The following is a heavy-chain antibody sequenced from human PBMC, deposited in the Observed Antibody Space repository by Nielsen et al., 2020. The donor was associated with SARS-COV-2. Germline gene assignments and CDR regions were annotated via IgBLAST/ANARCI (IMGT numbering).Heavy chain of an antibody. Sequence: GESLKISCVVSGLTFSDYAMTWVRQAPGKGLEWVSVISSSGGGAHYSDSVKGRFTISRDNSKNTLFLQMNTLRVEDTAVYYCAKPRDGYNWQNWGQGTLVTVSS. CDR2: ISSSGGGA. V-gene: IGHV3-23*01. CDR3: AKPRDGYNWQN. D-gene: IGHD5-24*01. CDR1: GLTFSDYA. J-gene: IGHJ4*02.